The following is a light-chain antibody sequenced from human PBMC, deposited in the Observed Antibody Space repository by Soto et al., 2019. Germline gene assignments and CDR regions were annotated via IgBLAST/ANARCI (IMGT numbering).Light chain of an antibody. CDR1: QRVSSY. J-gene: IGKJ1*01. CDR3: QNRSNWPVT. V-gene: IGKV3-11*01. Sequence: EMGLTQAPATTSFSPGEGATLSCRASQRVSSYLAWYQHKPCQAPRLLIYDASNRASGIPARFSASGSGTEFTLTISSLEPEDFAVYYWQNRSNWPVTSGLATKVEV. CDR2: DAS.